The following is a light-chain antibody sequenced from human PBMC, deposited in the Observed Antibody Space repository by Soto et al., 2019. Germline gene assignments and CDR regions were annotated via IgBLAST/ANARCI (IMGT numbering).Light chain of an antibody. Sequence: QSALTQPASVSGAPGQSITISCTGTSSDIAIYNFVSWYQQHPGKAPILMIFQVTNRPSGVSTRFSGSKSGNTASLTISGLQAEDEADYYCSSYTDSTDYVFGTGTKVTVL. CDR2: QVT. J-gene: IGLJ1*01. CDR3: SSYTDSTDYV. CDR1: SSDIAIYNF. V-gene: IGLV2-14*01.